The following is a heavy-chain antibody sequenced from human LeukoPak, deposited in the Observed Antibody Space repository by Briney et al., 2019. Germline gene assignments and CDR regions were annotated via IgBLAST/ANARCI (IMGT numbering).Heavy chain of an antibody. CDR2: FDPEDGET. CDR1: GYSLIELP. D-gene: IGHD3-10*01. Sequence: ASVKVSCKVSGYSLIELPLHWVRQAPGKGLEWMGGFDPEDGETIYAQKFQGRVSMTEDTSTDTAYMELSSLRFEDTAVYYCATDRLHYMVRGVLRSLEGFDPWGQGTLVTVSS. V-gene: IGHV1-24*01. J-gene: IGHJ5*02. CDR3: ATDRLHYMVRGVLRSLEGFDP.